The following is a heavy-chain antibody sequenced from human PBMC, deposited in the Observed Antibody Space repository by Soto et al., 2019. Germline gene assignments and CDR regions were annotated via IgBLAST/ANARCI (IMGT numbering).Heavy chain of an antibody. J-gene: IGHJ4*02. Sequence: GGSLRLSCAASGFTFSSYAMSWVRQAPGKGLEWVSAISGSGGSTYYADSVKGRFTISRDNSKNTLYLQMNSLRAEDTDVYYCAKAHYNIWPVYYNPPFDDGGQEPLVTVP. D-gene: IGHD3-9*01. CDR2: ISGSGGST. V-gene: IGHV3-23*01. CDR3: AKAHYNIWPVYYNPPFDD. CDR1: GFTFSSYA.